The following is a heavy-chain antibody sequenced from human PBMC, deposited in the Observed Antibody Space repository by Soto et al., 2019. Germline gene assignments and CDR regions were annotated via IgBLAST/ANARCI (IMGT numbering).Heavy chain of an antibody. V-gene: IGHV3-23*01. D-gene: IGHD6-13*01. Sequence: EVQLLESGGGLVQPGGSLRLSCAASGFTFSSYAMSWVRQAPGKGLEWVSATSGSGGSTYYADYVKGRFTISRDNSKNTLYLQMNSLRAEDTAVYYCAKRETYSSSCYNFDYWGQGTLVTVSS. CDR1: GFTFSSYA. CDR3: AKRETYSSSCYNFDY. J-gene: IGHJ4*02. CDR2: TSGSGGST.